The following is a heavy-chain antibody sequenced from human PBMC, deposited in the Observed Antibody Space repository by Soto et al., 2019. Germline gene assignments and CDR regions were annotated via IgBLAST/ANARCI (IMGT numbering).Heavy chain of an antibody. D-gene: IGHD2-8*02. J-gene: IGHJ3*01. V-gene: IGHV4-34*01. Sequence: QVQLQQWGAGLLKPSETLSLTCAVYGGSFGGFYWSWIRQSPGEGLEWIGEINHSGNTDYNPSLKSRVTISADTSKNQFSLKLNSLTAADTAVYYCARGSRYCTGDACYRSAFDLWGQGTVASVSS. CDR3: ARGSRYCTGDACYRSAFDL. CDR2: INHSGNT. CDR1: GGSFGGFY.